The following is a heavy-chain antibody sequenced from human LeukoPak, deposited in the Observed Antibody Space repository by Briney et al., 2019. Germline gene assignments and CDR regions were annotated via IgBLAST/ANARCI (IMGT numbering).Heavy chain of an antibody. CDR3: AKIHSPYYYDSSGPDY. J-gene: IGHJ4*02. V-gene: IGHV3-23*01. CDR2: ISGSGGST. CDR1: GFTFSSYA. Sequence: GGSLRLSCAASGFTFSSYAMSWVRQAPGKGLEWVSAISGSGGSTYYADSVKGRFTISRDNSMNTLYLQMNSLRAEDTAVYYCAKIHSPYYYDSSGPDYWGQGTLVTVSS. D-gene: IGHD3-22*01.